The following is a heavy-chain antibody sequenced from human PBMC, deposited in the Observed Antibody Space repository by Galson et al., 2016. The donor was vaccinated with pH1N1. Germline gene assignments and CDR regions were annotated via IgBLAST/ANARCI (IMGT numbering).Heavy chain of an antibody. Sequence: SLRLSCAASGFTFSSCGIYWVRQAPGKGLEWVGNILYNGNDKYYADSVKGRFTISRDSSMTTVHLRMISVTVEDTAVYFCARDESGYGDSFPDVFDIWGQGTMVTVSS. CDR2: ILYNGNDK. CDR1: GFTFSSCG. J-gene: IGHJ3*02. D-gene: IGHD4-17*01. V-gene: IGHV3-30*12. CDR3: ARDESGYGDSFPDVFDI.